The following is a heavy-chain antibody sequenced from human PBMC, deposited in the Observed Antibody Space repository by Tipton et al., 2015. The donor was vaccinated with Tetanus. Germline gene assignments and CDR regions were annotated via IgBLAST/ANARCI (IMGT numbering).Heavy chain of an antibody. Sequence: TLSLTCTVSGVSVMSGEYFWSWVRHLPGKGLEAIGNTQFSGGTYYDPSLKSRATISIDMSKNQFSLKLSSVTAADTAVYYCAKPYSSSFVFDYWGQGTLVTVSS. V-gene: IGHV4-31*03. CDR1: GVSVMSGEYF. J-gene: IGHJ4*02. CDR3: AKPYSSSFVFDY. CDR2: TQFSGGT. D-gene: IGHD6-13*01.